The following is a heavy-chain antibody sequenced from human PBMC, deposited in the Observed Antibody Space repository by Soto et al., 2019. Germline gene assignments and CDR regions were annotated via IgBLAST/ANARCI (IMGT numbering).Heavy chain of an antibody. CDR2: IYYSGST. CDR1: GGSISSGDYY. J-gene: IGHJ6*04. Sequence: QVQLQESGPGMVKPSQTLSLTCTVSGGSISSGDYYWSWIRHPPGKRLEWIGYIYYSGSTYDNPSLKSGVTISVDPSKNQFSLMLSSVTAADTAVYYCAREGGNIPVVWGEGTTVTVSS. CDR3: AREGGNIPVV. V-gene: IGHV4-30-4*01.